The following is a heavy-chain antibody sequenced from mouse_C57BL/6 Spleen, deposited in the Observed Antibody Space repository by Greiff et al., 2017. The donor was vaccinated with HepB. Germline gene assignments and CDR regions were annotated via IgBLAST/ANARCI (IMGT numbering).Heavy chain of an antibody. CDR1: GFTFSDAW. Sequence: EVMLVESGGGLVQPGGSMKLSCAASGFTFSDAWMDWVRQSPEKGLEWVAEIRNKANNHATYYAESVKGRFTISRDDSKSSVYLQMNSLRAEDTGIYYCTRRGFYYGNYYYAMDYWGQGTSVTVSS. CDR3: TRRGFYYGNYYYAMDY. D-gene: IGHD2-1*01. J-gene: IGHJ4*01. V-gene: IGHV6-6*01. CDR2: IRNKANNHAT.